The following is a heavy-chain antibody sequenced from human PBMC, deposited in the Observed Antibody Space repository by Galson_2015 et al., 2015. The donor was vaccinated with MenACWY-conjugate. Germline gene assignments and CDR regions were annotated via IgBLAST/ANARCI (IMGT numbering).Heavy chain of an antibody. Sequence: SLRLSCAASGFTFRSYWMSWVRQAPGKGLERVANIRQDGNEMYYLDSVKGRFTISRDNAKNSLYLHMDSLGAEDTAVYFCARILYQSAGSEFDCWGQGTLVTVSS. D-gene: IGHD1-14*01. CDR3: ARILYQSAGSEFDC. V-gene: IGHV3-7*03. CDR1: GFTFRSYW. J-gene: IGHJ4*02. CDR2: IRQDGNEM.